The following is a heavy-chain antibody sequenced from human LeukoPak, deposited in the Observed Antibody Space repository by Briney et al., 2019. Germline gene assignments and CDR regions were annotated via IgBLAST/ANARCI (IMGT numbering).Heavy chain of an antibody. CDR1: GFTFSSYS. CDR3: ARACSYEVVAATPWDDAFDI. V-gene: IGHV3-21*01. Sequence: KPGGSLRLSCAASGFTFSSYSMNWVRQAPGKGLEWVSSISSSSSYIYYADSVKGRFTISRDNAKNSLYLQMNSLRAEDTAVYYCARACSYEVVAATPWDDAFDIWGQGTMVTVSS. D-gene: IGHD2-15*01. CDR2: ISSSSSYI. J-gene: IGHJ3*02.